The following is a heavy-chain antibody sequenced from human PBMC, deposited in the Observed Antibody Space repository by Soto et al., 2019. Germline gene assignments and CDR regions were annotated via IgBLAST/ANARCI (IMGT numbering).Heavy chain of an antibody. V-gene: IGHV3-23*01. CDR1: GFIWSSYD. J-gene: IGHJ3*02. CDR2: ILVGGSP. D-gene: IGHD1-1*01. Sequence: GGSLRLSCAVSGFIWSSYDMSWVRQAPGKGLEWVSTILVGGSPHYEDSVKGRFTISRDTSKNTVYLQMNSLTAGDTAVYYCAKATATSGGAFEIYGQGAMVTVSS. CDR3: AKATATSGGAFEI.